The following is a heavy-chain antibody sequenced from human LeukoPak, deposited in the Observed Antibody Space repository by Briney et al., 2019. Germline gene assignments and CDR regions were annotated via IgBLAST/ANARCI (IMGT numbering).Heavy chain of an antibody. CDR1: GYPFTSYN. CDR2: MNTNSGNT. D-gene: IGHD4-23*01. J-gene: IGHJ4*02. V-gene: IGHV1-8*01. Sequence: ASVKVSCKASGYPFTSYNVNWVRQATGQGLEWMGWMNTNSGNTGYSQNFQGRVTMTRDTSISTAYMELSSLMSEDTAVYYCARGGTDYGGKSPWEWGQGTLVTVSS. CDR3: ARGGTDYGGKSPWE.